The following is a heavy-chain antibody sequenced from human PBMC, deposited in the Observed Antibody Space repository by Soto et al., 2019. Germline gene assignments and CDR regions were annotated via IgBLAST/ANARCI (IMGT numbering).Heavy chain of an antibody. D-gene: IGHD3-22*01. CDR3: ASWHYYDSSGYYN. Sequence: SGTLSLTCAVSGGSISSSNWWSWVRQPPGKGLEWIGEIYHSGSTNYNPSLKSRVTISVDKSKNQFSLKLSSVTAADTAVYYCASWHYYDSSGYYNWGQGTLVTVSS. V-gene: IGHV4-4*02. J-gene: IGHJ4*02. CDR1: GGSISSSNW. CDR2: IYHSGST.